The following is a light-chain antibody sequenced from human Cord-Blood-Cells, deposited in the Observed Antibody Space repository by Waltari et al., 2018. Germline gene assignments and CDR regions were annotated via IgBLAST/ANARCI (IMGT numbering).Light chain of an antibody. J-gene: IGLJ3*02. CDR2: KDS. CDR1: ALPKQY. CDR3: QSADSSGTWV. Sequence: SYELTQPPSVSVSPGQTARITCSGDALPKQYAYWYQQKPGQAPVLVIYKDSERPSGIPERFSGTSSGTTVTLTISGVQAEDEADYYCQSADSSGTWVFCGGTKLTVL. V-gene: IGLV3-25*03.